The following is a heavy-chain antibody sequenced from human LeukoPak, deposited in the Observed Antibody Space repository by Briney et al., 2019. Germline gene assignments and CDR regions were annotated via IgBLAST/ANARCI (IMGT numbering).Heavy chain of an antibody. CDR3: ARGPPYYDFWSGYYNPTTYYFDY. J-gene: IGHJ4*02. V-gene: IGHV4-34*01. CDR1: GGSFSGYY. Sequence: TPSETLSLTCAVYGGSFSGYYWSWIRQPPGKGLERIGEINHSGSTNYNPSLKSRVTISVDTSKNQFSLKLSSVTAADTAVYYCARGPPYYDFWSGYYNPTTYYFDYWGQGTLVTVSS. CDR2: INHSGST. D-gene: IGHD3-3*01.